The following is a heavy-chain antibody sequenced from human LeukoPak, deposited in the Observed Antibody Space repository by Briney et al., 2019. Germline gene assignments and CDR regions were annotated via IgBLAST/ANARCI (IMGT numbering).Heavy chain of an antibody. J-gene: IGHJ4*02. CDR3: ARAYDGNSYSFDH. CDR1: GFTFRSYD. D-gene: IGHD4-23*01. V-gene: IGHV3-33*01. CDR2: ISSDGGGE. Sequence: GGSLRLSCGASGFTFRSYDMHWVRQAPGKGLDWVAVISSDGGGEDYADSVKGRFTTSRDNSKNTVYLQMDSLRAEDTAVYFCARAYDGNSYSFDHWGQGTLVTVAS.